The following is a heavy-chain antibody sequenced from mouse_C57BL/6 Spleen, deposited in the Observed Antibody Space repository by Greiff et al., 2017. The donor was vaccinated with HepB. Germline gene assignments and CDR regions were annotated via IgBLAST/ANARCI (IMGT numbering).Heavy chain of an antibody. Sequence: LQESGAELVRPGTSVKVSCKASGYAFTNYLIEWVKQRPGQGLEWIGVINPGSGGTNYNEKFKGKATLTADKSSSTAYMQLSSLTSEDSAVYFCARRRVGGYFDYWGQGTTLTVSS. CDR1: GYAFTNYL. CDR2: INPGSGGT. V-gene: IGHV1-54*01. D-gene: IGHD1-1*02. J-gene: IGHJ2*01. CDR3: ARRRVGGYFDY.